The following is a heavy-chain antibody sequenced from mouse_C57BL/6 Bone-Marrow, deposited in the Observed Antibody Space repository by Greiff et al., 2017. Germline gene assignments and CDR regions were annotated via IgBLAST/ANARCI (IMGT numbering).Heavy chain of an antibody. Sequence: QVHVKQSGAELARPGASVKLSCKASGYTFTSYGLSWVKQRTGQGLEWIGEIYPRSGNTYYNEKFKGKATLTADKSSSTAYMELRSLTSEDSAVYFCASSNWDGFYYFDYWGQGTTLTVSS. D-gene: IGHD4-1*01. V-gene: IGHV1-81*01. CDR1: GYTFTSYG. J-gene: IGHJ2*01. CDR3: ASSNWDGFYYFDY. CDR2: IYPRSGNT.